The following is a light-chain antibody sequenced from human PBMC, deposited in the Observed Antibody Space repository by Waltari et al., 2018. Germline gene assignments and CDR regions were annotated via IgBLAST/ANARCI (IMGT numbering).Light chain of an antibody. V-gene: IGKV1-33*01. CDR2: YAS. CDR3: QQYDNFPFT. CDR1: QGINNY. Sequence: DIQMTQSPSSLSASVGDRVTITCRASQGINNYLSWYQQKPGKAPKRLIYYASSLESGIPSRFSGSGSGTDYTLTISSLQPEDIATYYCQQYDNFPFTFGPGTKLDIK. J-gene: IGKJ3*01.